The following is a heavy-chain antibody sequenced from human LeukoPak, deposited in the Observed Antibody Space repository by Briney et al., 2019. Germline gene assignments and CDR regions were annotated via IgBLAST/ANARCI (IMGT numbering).Heavy chain of an antibody. D-gene: IGHD3-10*01. CDR3: ARESTMVRGVMDY. Sequence: ASVKVSCKASGYTFTSYDINWVRQAPGQGLEWMGGIIPIFGTANYAQKFQGRVTITADESTSTAYMELSSLRSEDTAVYYCARESTMVRGVMDYWGQGTLVTVSS. J-gene: IGHJ4*02. CDR1: GYTFTSYD. V-gene: IGHV1-69*13. CDR2: IIPIFGTA.